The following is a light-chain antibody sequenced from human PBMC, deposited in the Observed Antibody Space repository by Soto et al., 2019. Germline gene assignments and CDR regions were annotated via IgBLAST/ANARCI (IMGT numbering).Light chain of an antibody. CDR3: QDPSTLPST. Sequence: ENVLTQSLGTTSLSPGERASLSCRASQHITSIYLAWYLQKPGRAPRLLVYGIANRPTGIPAPISRRGFGTDFTLTISGLEPEDCAVNYCQDPSTLPSTIGQGTKGDIK. CDR1: QHITSIY. J-gene: IGKJ1*01. CDR2: GIA. V-gene: IGKV3-20*01.